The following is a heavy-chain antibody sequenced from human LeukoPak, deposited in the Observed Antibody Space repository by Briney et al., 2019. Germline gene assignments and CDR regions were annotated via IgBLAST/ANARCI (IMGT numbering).Heavy chain of an antibody. CDR3: ARVDTDTLDY. CDR1: GYTFTSYT. J-gene: IGHJ4*02. CDR2: IIPGNGNT. D-gene: IGHD5-18*01. Sequence: ASVKVSCNASGYTFTSYTMHWVRQAPGQRLEWMGWIIPGNGNTKYSQKFQGRVTITRDTSASTAYMELSSLRSEDTAVYYCARVDTDTLDYWGQGTLVTVSS. V-gene: IGHV1-3*01.